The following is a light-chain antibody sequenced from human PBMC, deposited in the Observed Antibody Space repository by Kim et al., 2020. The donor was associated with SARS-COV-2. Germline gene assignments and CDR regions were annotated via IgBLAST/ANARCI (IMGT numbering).Light chain of an antibody. J-gene: IGLJ2*01. Sequence: QPVLTQPPSVSGAPGQRVTISCTGSSSNIGAGYDVHWYQQLPGTAPKLLIYGNSNRPSGVPDRFSCSKSGTSASLAITGLQAEDEADYYCQSYDSSLSAVVFGGGTQLTVL. CDR1: SSNIGAGYD. CDR2: GNS. CDR3: QSYDSSLSAVV. V-gene: IGLV1-40*01.